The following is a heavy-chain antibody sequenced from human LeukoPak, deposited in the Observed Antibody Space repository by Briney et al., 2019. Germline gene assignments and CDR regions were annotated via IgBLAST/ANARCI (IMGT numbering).Heavy chain of an antibody. CDR2: ISSSGSTT. Sequence: GGSLRLSCAASGFTFSSYEMNWVRQAPGKGLEWVSYISSSGSTTYYADSVKGRFTISRDNAKNSLYLQMNSLRAEDTAVYYCAREGPRQLVQGGFDYWGQGTLVTVSS. CDR3: AREGPRQLVQGGFDY. CDR1: GFTFSSYE. D-gene: IGHD6-13*01. V-gene: IGHV3-48*03. J-gene: IGHJ4*02.